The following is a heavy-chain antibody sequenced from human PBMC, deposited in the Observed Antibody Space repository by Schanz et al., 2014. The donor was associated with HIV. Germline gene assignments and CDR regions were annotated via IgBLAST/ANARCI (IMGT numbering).Heavy chain of an antibody. CDR3: AKGSSLWSFYYDMDV. V-gene: IGHV3-30*18. D-gene: IGHD3-10*01. CDR2: ISYDGSNK. CDR1: GFTFSTYG. Sequence: QVQLVESGGGVVQPGRSLRLSCAASGFTFSTYGMHWVRQAPGKGLEWVAFISYDGSNKYYADSVKGRFTISRDNSKNTLYLQMNSLRAEDTAVYYCAKGSSLWSFYYDMDVWGQGTTVTVSS. J-gene: IGHJ6*02.